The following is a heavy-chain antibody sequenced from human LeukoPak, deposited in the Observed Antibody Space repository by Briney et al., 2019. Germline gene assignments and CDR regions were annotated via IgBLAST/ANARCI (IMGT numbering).Heavy chain of an antibody. Sequence: SETLSLTCAVYGGSFSGYYWSWIRQPPGKGLEWIGEINHRGSTNYNPSLKSRVTISVDTSKNQFSLKLSSVTAADTAVYYCARSKRYCSGGSCYANWFDPWGQGTLVTVSS. CDR1: GGSFSGYY. CDR2: INHRGST. CDR3: ARSKRYCSGGSCYANWFDP. V-gene: IGHV4-34*01. J-gene: IGHJ5*02. D-gene: IGHD2-15*01.